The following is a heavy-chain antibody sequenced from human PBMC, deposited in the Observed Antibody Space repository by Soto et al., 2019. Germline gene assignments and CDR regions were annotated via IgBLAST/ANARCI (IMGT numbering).Heavy chain of an antibody. J-gene: IGHJ6*02. CDR2: IIPIFGTA. Sequence: QVQLVQSGAEVKKPGSSVKVSCKASGGTFSSYAISWVRQAPGQGLEWMGGIIPIFGTANYAQKFQGRVTITADESTNTAYMELSSLRSEDTAVYYCARAANYYGSGSYSTLYYYYGMDVWGQGTTVTVSS. CDR3: ARAANYYGSGSYSTLYYYYGMDV. CDR1: GGTFSSYA. D-gene: IGHD3-10*01. V-gene: IGHV1-69*01.